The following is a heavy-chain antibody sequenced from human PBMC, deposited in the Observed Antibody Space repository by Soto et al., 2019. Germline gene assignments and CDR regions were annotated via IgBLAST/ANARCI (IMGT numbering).Heavy chain of an antibody. CDR1: GFTFSSYA. Sequence: GSLRLSCAASGFTFSSYAMSWVRQAPGKGLEWVSAISGSGSSTYYADSVKGRFTISRDNSKNTLYLQMNSLRAEDTAVYYCAKRRRFPPCHYYGSGSYYDAFDIWGQGTMVTVSS. J-gene: IGHJ3*02. CDR2: ISGSGSST. D-gene: IGHD3-10*01. V-gene: IGHV3-23*01. CDR3: AKRRRFPPCHYYGSGSYYDAFDI.